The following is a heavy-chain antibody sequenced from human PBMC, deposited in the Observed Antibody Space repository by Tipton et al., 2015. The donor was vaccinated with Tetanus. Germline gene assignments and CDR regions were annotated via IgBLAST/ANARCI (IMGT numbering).Heavy chain of an antibody. CDR1: GFTFSTYP. J-gene: IGHJ4*02. Sequence: SLRLSCAASGFTFSTYPMIWVRQAPGKGLEWVAVMSYEETNKAYADSVKGRFTISRDNSKNPLYLQMNSLRAEDTAVYYCAREADCSGGSCFSGDFDNWGQGTQVTVSS. CDR2: MSYEETNK. D-gene: IGHD2-15*01. V-gene: IGHV3-30-3*01. CDR3: AREADCSGGSCFSGDFDN.